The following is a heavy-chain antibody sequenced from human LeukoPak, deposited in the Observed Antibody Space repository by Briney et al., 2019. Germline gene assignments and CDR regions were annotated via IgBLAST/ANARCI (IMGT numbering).Heavy chain of an antibody. D-gene: IGHD3-9*01. V-gene: IGHV1-18*04. J-gene: IGHJ4*02. CDR2: ISAYNGNT. CDR3: ARDDDILTGLTYDY. Sequence: ASMKVSCKASGYTFTGYYIHWVRQAPGQGLEWMGWISAYNGNTNYAQKLQGRVTMTTDTSTSTAYMELRSLRSDDTAVYYCARDDDILTGLTYDYWGQGTLVTVSS. CDR1: GYTFTGYY.